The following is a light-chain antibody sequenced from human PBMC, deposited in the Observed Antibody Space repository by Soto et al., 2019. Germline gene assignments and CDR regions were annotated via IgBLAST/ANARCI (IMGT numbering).Light chain of an antibody. V-gene: IGKV1-39*01. CDR3: QQNHNNPYT. Sequence: DIQMTQSPSSLTASVGDRVTMTCRASQTISGRLNWYQQKSGKAPRLLIYTASTLESGVPPRFSGSGSGTDFTLTISSLQPEDFATYYCQQNHNNPYTFGQGTNLEI. CDR2: TAS. J-gene: IGKJ2*01. CDR1: QTISGR.